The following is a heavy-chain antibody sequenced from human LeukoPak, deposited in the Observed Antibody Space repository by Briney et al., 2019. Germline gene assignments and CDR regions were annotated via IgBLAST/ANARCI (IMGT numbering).Heavy chain of an antibody. CDR3: ARSFGWHSDRFDP. J-gene: IGHJ5*02. D-gene: IGHD3-9*01. V-gene: IGHV4-34*10. CDR1: GGSFSGYY. Sequence: SETLSLTCAVYGGSFSGYYWGWIRQPPGKGLEWIGEVNHSGSTNYNPSLKGRVTMSVDTSKNQFSLKLTSVSAADTAVYYCARSFGWHSDRFDPWGQGTLVTVSS. CDR2: VNHSGST.